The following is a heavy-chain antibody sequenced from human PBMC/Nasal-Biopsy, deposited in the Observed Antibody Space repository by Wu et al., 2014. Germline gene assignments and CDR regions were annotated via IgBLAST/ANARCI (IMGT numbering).Heavy chain of an antibody. J-gene: IGHJ4*02. Sequence: NSAAWSWIRQSPSRGLEWLGRTYYRSKWYHDYAVSVNSRITINPDTSKNQFSLQLTSVTPEDTAVYYCARSPEKQWVDYWGQGTLVTVSS. V-gene: IGHV6-1*01. D-gene: IGHD6-19*01. CDR2: TYYRSKWYH. CDR3: ARSPEKQWVDY. CDR1: NSAA.